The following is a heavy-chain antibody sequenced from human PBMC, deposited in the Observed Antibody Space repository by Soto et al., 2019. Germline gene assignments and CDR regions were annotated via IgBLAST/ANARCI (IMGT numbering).Heavy chain of an antibody. J-gene: IGHJ6*03. Sequence: SETLSLTCTVSGGSISRYYWSWIRQPPGKGLEWIGYIYYSGSTNYNPSLKSRVTISVDTSKNQFSLKLSSVTAADTAVYYCARLSSPGYCSSTSCRKYYYYYYMDVWGKGTTVTVSS. D-gene: IGHD2-2*01. V-gene: IGHV4-59*01. CDR2: IYYSGST. CDR3: ARLSSPGYCSSTSCRKYYYYYYMDV. CDR1: GGSISRYY.